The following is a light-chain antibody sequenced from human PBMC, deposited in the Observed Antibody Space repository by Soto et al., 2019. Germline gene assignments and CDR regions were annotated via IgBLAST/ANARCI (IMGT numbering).Light chain of an antibody. V-gene: IGLV8-61*01. J-gene: IGLJ3*02. CDR1: SGSVSTTYY. Sequence: QTVVTQEPSFSVSPGGTVTLTCGLSSGSVSTTYYPSWYQQTPGQSPRTLIYSTNSRSSGVPDRFSGSILGNKADLTITGAQADDESDYYCVLYMGSGISVFGGGTKLTVL. CDR3: VLYMGSGISV. CDR2: STN.